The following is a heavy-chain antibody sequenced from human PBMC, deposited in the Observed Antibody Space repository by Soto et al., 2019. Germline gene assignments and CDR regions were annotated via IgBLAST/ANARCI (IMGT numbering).Heavy chain of an antibody. CDR3: ARGDKGGLDL. Sequence: EVQLVESEGGLVQRGGSLRLSCAASGFTFNYYWMHWVRQAPGQGLVWVSHIHSDGSSTTYADSVKGRFTISRDNAKNTLYLQMNSLRAEDTAVYYGARGDKGGLDLWGQGTTVTVSS. CDR2: IHSDGSST. J-gene: IGHJ3*01. CDR1: GFTFNYYW. V-gene: IGHV3-74*01. D-gene: IGHD2-15*01.